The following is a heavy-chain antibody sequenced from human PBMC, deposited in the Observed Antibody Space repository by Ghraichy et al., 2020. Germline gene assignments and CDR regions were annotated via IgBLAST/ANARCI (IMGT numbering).Heavy chain of an antibody. CDR1: GGTFSSYA. V-gene: IGHV1-69*06. CDR2: IIPIFGTA. J-gene: IGHJ6*03. Sequence: SVKVSCKASGGTFSSYAISWVRQAPGQGLEWMGGIIPIFGTANYAQKFQGRVTITADKSTSTAYMELSSLRSEDTAVYYCARVDTAMVSYYYYYYYMDVWGKGTTVTVSS. D-gene: IGHD5-18*01. CDR3: ARVDTAMVSYYYYYYYMDV.